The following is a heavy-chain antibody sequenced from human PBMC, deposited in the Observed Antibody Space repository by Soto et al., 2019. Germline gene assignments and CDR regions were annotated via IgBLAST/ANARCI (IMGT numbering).Heavy chain of an antibody. V-gene: IGHV3-33*01. D-gene: IGHD6-13*01. CDR2: IWSDGINK. CDR1: GFTFSSYG. J-gene: IGHJ4*02. CDR3: ARDHASWTPGY. Sequence: QVQLVESGGGVVQPEGSLTLSCAASGFTFSSYGMHWVRQAPGKGLEWVAVIWSDGINKNYADSVKGRFTISRDNSNSTLYLQMNILGAEDTAVYYCARDHASWTPGYWGQGTLVTVSS.